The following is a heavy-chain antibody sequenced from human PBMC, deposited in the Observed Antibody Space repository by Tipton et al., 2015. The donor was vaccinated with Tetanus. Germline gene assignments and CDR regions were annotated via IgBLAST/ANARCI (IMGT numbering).Heavy chain of an antibody. V-gene: IGHV4-30-2*01. CDR2: IYQTDST. CDR1: GGLITTGGYS. D-gene: IGHD5-18*01. J-gene: IGHJ4*02. CDR3: VRGRGLGAYSFGFEY. Sequence: TLSLTCAVSGGLITTGGYSWGWIRQTPGQGLEWLGYIYQTDSTYFNPSLRSRLSISISRSKNQFSLKLTSVTAADTAVYYCVRGRGLGAYSFGFEYWGQGAQVIVSS.